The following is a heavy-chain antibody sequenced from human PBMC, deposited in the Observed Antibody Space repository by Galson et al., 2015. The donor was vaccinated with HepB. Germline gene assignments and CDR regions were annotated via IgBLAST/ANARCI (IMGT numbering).Heavy chain of an antibody. CDR3: AREGGGWFFDY. D-gene: IGHD6-19*01. V-gene: IGHV4-31*03. CDR2: IFSSGST. J-gene: IGHJ4*02. Sequence: LSLTCTVSGDAISSGGYYWSWVRQHPGKGLEWIGYIFSSGSTSYSPSLKSRVTISVDTSKKQFSLKLTSVTAADTAVYYCAREGGGWFFDYWGQGTLVIVSS. CDR1: GDAISSGGYY.